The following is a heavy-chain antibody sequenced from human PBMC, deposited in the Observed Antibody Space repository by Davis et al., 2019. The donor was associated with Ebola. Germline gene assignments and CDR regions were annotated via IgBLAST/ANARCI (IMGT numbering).Heavy chain of an antibody. CDR2: ISNGGRT. D-gene: IGHD3-3*01. CDR3: ARQGWSGYSLRHWLDP. Sequence: MPSETLSLTCTVSGGSIISSSSYWGWIRQPPRKGLEWIAFISNGGRTIYNPSLKSRVTISVDTSKNQFSLKLRSVTAADTAVYYCARQGWSGYSLRHWLDPWGRGTLVTVSS. CDR1: GGSIISSSSY. V-gene: IGHV4-39*01. J-gene: IGHJ5*02.